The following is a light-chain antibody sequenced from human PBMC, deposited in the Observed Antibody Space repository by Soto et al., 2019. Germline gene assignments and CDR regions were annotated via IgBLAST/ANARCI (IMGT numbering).Light chain of an antibody. J-gene: IGLJ1*01. CDR3: SSYTSSSTL. Sequence: QSALTQPASVSGSPGQSITISCTGTSSDVGGYNYVSWYQQLPGKAPKLMIYAVTDRPSGVSSRFSGSKSGNTASLTISGLQAEDEADYYCSSYTSSSTLFGTGTKLTVL. V-gene: IGLV2-14*01. CDR1: SSDVGGYNY. CDR2: AVT.